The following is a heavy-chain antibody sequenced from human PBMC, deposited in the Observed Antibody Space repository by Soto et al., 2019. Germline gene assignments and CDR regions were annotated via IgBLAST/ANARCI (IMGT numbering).Heavy chain of an antibody. CDR1: GYTFTNYE. CDR3: ARMASFGTLNWFDP. CDR2: LNPGSGDT. D-gene: IGHD3-16*01. J-gene: IGHJ5*02. V-gene: IGHV1-8*01. Sequence: VQLVQSGAEIRKPGASVRVSCKASGYTFTNYEVNWVRQVPGQGLEWMGWLNPGSGDTGYAQKFQGRVTMTRNTSIGTAYMELSSLRSGDTAIYYCARMASFGTLNWFDPWGQGTLVTVSS.